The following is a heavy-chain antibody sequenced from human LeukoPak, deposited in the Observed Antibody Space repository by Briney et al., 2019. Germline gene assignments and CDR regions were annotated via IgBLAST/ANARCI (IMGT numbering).Heavy chain of an antibody. CDR1: GFTVSSNY. CDR2: IYSGGST. V-gene: IGHV3-53*01. Sequence: GGSLRLSCAASGFTVSSNYMSWVRQAPGKGLEWVSVIYSGGSTYYADSVKGRFTISRDNSRNTLYLQMNSLRAEDTAVYYCAKGMTTVTIDAFDIWGQGTMVTVSS. J-gene: IGHJ3*02. CDR3: AKGMTTVTIDAFDI. D-gene: IGHD4-17*01.